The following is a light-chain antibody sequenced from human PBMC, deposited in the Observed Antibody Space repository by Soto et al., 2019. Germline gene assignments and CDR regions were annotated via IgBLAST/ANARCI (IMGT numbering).Light chain of an antibody. V-gene: IGKV3-20*01. CDR3: HQYGNPPNS. CDR1: QTVSGSY. J-gene: IGKJ2*03. Sequence: ETVLTQSPGTLCLSPGDGATLSCRASQTVSGSYLGWYQQKPGQAPRLLIYDASTRATGIPYRFTAGGSGTGFSLTIRRLEPEDFAVYSCHQYGNPPNSLSQGTKPEI. CDR2: DAS.